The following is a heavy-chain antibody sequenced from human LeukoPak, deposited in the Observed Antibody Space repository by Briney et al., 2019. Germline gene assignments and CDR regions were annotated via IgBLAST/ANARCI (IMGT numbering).Heavy chain of an antibody. V-gene: IGHV3-53*01. Sequence: GALRLSCAASGFTVSSNYMSWVRQAPGKGLEWVSVIYSGGTTYYADSVRGRFTISRDNSKNTLYLQMKSLRAEDTAVYYCARGMYSSGWYYFDYWGQGTLVTVSS. CDR1: GFTVSSNY. CDR3: ARGMYSSGWYYFDY. CDR2: IYSGGTT. J-gene: IGHJ4*02. D-gene: IGHD6-19*01.